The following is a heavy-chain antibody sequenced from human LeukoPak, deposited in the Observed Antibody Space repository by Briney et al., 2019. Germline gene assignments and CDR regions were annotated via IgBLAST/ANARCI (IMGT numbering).Heavy chain of an antibody. Sequence: SETLSLTCTVSGGSISSGGYYWSWIRQHPGKGLEWIGYIYYSGSTYYNPSLKSRVTISVDTSKNQFSLKLSSVTAADTAVYYCASGEYSSGYPSAPFDYWGQGTLVTVSS. CDR1: GGSISSGGYY. V-gene: IGHV4-31*03. CDR3: ASGEYSSGYPSAPFDY. D-gene: IGHD3-22*01. J-gene: IGHJ4*02. CDR2: IYYSGST.